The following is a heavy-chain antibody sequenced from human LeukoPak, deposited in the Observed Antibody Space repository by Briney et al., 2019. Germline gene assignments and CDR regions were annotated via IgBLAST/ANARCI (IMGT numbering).Heavy chain of an antibody. CDR1: GGTFSSYA. CDR3: ARDFGDRQQLQNLGY. Sequence: SVKVSCKASGGTFSSYAISWVRQAPGQGLEWMGGIIPIFGTANYAQKFQGRVTITADESTSTAYMELSSLRSEDTAVFYCARDFGDRQQLQNLGYWGQGTLVTVSS. D-gene: IGHD6-13*01. CDR2: IIPIFGTA. J-gene: IGHJ4*02. V-gene: IGHV1-69*13.